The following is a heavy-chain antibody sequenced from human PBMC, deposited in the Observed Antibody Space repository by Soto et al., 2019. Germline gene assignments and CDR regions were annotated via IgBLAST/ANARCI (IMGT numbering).Heavy chain of an antibody. CDR3: VADYVATDTFDI. V-gene: IGHV3-30*03. CDR2: ISYDGNNK. CDR1: GFTFSSYG. Sequence: QVHLVESGGGVVQPGRSLRLSCAASGFTFSSYGIHWFRQAPGKGLEWVAVISYDGNNKYYADSVKGRFTISRDNSKNTLYLQMNSMRAEDTALYYCVADYVATDTFDIWGQGTMVTVSS. J-gene: IGHJ3*02. D-gene: IGHD3-10*02.